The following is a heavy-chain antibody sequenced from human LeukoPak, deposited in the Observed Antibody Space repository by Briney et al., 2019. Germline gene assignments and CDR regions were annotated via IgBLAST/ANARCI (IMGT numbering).Heavy chain of an antibody. J-gene: IGHJ4*02. CDR2: IYHSGST. CDR1: GGSISSGGYS. Sequence: LSQTLSLTCAVSGGSISSGGYSWSWTRQPPGKGLEWIGYIYHSGSTYYNPSLKSRVTISVDRSKNQFSLKLSSVTAADTAVYYCASSTYYYGSGERFGSDYWGQGTLVTVSS. CDR3: ASSTYYYGSGERFGSDY. V-gene: IGHV4-30-2*01. D-gene: IGHD3-10*01.